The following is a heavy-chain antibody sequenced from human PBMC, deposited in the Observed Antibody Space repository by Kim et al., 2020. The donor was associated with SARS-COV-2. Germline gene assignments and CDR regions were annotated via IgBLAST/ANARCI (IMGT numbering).Heavy chain of an antibody. D-gene: IGHD6-13*01. CDR3: ARVGYSSSWYMIGYAFDI. V-gene: IGHV6-1*01. CDR2: TYYRSKWYN. CDR1: GDSVSSNSAA. J-gene: IGHJ3*02. Sequence: SQTLSLTCAISGDSVSSNSAAWNWIRQSPSRGLEWLGRTYYRSKWYNDYAVSVKSRITINPDTSKNQFSLQLNSVTPEDTAVYYCARVGYSSSWYMIGYAFDIWGQGTMVTVSS.